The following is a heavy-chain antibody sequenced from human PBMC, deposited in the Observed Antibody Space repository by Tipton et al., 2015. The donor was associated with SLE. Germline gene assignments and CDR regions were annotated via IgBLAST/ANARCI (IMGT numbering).Heavy chain of an antibody. CDR3: AKADGCVGGQVPYWYFDL. Sequence: TLSLTCTVSGGSISSGYYWGWIRHPPGKGLEWIGNIYYSGSTYYNPSLKSRVTTSVDTSKNQFSLKLSSVTTADTAMYYCAKADGCVGGQVPYWYFDLWGRGTLVTVSS. CDR1: GGSISSGYY. V-gene: IGHV4-38-2*02. J-gene: IGHJ2*01. CDR2: IYYSGST. D-gene: IGHD1-26*01.